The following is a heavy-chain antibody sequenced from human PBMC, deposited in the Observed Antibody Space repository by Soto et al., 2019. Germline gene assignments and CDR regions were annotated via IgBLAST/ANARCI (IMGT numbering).Heavy chain of an antibody. V-gene: IGHV1-69*12. CDR3: ARDAVRHSYGVTGYYFDY. J-gene: IGHJ4*02. CDR1: GGTFSNYA. D-gene: IGHD3-9*01. CDR2: IIPMFRTP. Sequence: QVQLVQSGAEVKKPGSSVKVSCKASGGTFSNYAITCVRQAPGQGLEWMGGIIPMFRTPNYAQKFQGRVTISVAALTSTAYVELNSLTSEDTAMYYCARDAVRHSYGVTGYYFDYWGQGTLVTVFS.